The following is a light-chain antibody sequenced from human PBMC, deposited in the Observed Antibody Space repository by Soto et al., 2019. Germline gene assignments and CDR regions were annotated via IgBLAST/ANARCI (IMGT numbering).Light chain of an antibody. V-gene: IGLV2-14*01. Sequence: QSALTQPASVSGSPGQSIAISCTGTSSDVGGYNCVSWYQQDPGKAPKLMIYDVSNRPPGVSDRFSGSKSGNTASLTISGLQAEDEADYYCSSYTSSGNYGFGTGTKLTVL. J-gene: IGLJ1*01. CDR1: SSDVGGYNC. CDR2: DVS. CDR3: SSYTSSGNYG.